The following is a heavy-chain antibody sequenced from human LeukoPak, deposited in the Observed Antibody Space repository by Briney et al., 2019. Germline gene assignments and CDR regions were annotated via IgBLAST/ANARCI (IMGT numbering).Heavy chain of an antibody. Sequence: SETLSLTCTVSGGSISSSSYYWGWIRQPPGKGLEWIGSIYYSGSTYYNPSLKSRVTISVDTSKNQFSLKLSSVTAADTAVYYCARRELLHSSAEYFQHWGQGTLVTVSS. CDR1: GGSISSSSYY. V-gene: IGHV4-39*01. CDR3: ARRELLHSSAEYFQH. CDR2: IYYSGST. J-gene: IGHJ1*01. D-gene: IGHD1-26*01.